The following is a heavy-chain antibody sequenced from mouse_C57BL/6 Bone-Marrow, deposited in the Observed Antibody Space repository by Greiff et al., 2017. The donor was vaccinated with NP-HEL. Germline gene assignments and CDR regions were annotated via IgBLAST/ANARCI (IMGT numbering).Heavy chain of an antibody. CDR2: IHPNSGST. CDR3: ARGLLWLRRRDYYAMDY. CDR1: GYTFTSYW. V-gene: IGHV1-64*01. Sequence: VQGVESGAELVKPGASVKLSCKASGYTFTSYWMHWVKQRPGQGLEWIGMIHPNSGSTNYNEKFKSKATLTVDKSSSTAYMQLSSLTSEDSAVYYCARGLLWLRRRDYYAMDYWGQGTSVTVSS. J-gene: IGHJ4*01. D-gene: IGHD2-2*01.